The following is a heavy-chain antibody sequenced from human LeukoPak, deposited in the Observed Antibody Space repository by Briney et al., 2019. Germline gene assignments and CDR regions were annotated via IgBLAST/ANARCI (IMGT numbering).Heavy chain of an antibody. V-gene: IGHV3-72*01. CDR2: TRNKARSYTT. Sequence: GGSLRLSCAGSGFPFSDHYMDWVRQAPGKGLEWVGRTRNKARSYTTDYAASVKVRFTISRDASKNSVYLQMNSLKAEDTAVYYCARTYYDILTGIRDFDYWGQGTLVTVSS. D-gene: IGHD3-9*01. CDR3: ARTYYDILTGIRDFDY. J-gene: IGHJ4*02. CDR1: GFPFSDHY.